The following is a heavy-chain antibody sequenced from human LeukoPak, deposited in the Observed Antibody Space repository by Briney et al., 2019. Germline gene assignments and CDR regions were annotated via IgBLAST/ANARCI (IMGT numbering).Heavy chain of an antibody. CDR2: ITSSSDYI. CDR3: ARDYPYSYYMNV. CDR1: GFSFSNYA. Sequence: GGSLRLSCVASGFSFSNYALSWVRLAPGKGLEWVSSITSSSDYIYYADSVKGRFTISRDNAKNLLYLQMNSLRAEDTAVYYCARDYPYSYYMNVWGNGTTVTVSS. J-gene: IGHJ6*03. V-gene: IGHV3-21*01. D-gene: IGHD4-11*01.